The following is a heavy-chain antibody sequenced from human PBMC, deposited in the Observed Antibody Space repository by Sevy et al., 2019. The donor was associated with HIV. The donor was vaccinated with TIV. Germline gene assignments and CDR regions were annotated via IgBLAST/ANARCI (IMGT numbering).Heavy chain of an antibody. D-gene: IGHD2-8*01. V-gene: IGHV3-23*01. J-gene: IGHJ4*02. CDR1: GFTFSKYS. CDR2: LSFGCGEI. Sequence: GSLRLSCVASGFTFSKYSMSWVRQPPGKGLEWVSTLSFGCGEINYSDSVKGRFTISRDNSKSSVYLQMNNLRPEDTAVYYCAREGCTKPHDYWGQGTLVTVSS. CDR3: AREGCTKPHDY.